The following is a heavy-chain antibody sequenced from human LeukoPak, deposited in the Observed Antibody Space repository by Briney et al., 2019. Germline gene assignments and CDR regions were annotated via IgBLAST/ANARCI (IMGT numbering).Heavy chain of an antibody. CDR3: TGPDSSGYYS. D-gene: IGHD3-22*01. J-gene: IGHJ4*02. Sequence: GGSLRLSCAVSGFTFSGSSMHWVRQASGKGLEWVGRIRSKANNYATAYAASVKGRFTISRDDSKNTAYLQMNSLKTEDTAVYYCTGPDSSGYYSWGQGTLVTVSS. CDR1: GFTFSGSS. V-gene: IGHV3-73*01. CDR2: IRSKANNYAT.